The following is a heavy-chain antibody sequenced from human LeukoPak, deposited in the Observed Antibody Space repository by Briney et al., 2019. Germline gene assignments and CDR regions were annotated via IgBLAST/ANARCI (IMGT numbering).Heavy chain of an antibody. CDR3: ARDWGGNSYGYFDY. J-gene: IGHJ4*02. CDR1: GGTFSSYA. CDR2: IIPIFGTA. D-gene: IGHD5-18*01. Sequence: SVKVSCKASGGTFSSYAISWVRQAPGQGLEWMGGIIPIFGTANYAQKFQGRVTITADESTSTAYMELSSLRSEDTAVYYCARDWGGNSYGYFDYWGQGTLVTVSS. V-gene: IGHV1-69*13.